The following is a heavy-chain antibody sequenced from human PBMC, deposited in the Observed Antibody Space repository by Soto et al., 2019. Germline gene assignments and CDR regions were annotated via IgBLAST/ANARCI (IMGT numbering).Heavy chain of an antibody. J-gene: IGHJ5*02. CDR1: VETDTRYG. D-gene: IGHD1-1*01. CDR2: ISAYNGNT. Sequence: VETDTRYGRRSVHQTTGQGLERMGWISAYNGNTNYAQKLQGRVTMTTDTSTSTAYMEQRSLRSDDMAVYYCARVRQLELRAWLDPWGQGTLVTVPS. CDR3: ARVRQLELRAWLDP. V-gene: IGHV1-18*03.